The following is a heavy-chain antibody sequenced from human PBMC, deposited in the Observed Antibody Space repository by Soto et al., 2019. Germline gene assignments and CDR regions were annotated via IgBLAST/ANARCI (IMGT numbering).Heavy chain of an antibody. CDR1: GGSFSGYY. Sequence: PSETLSLTCAVYGGSFSGYYWSWIRQPPGKGLEWIGEINHSGSTNYNPSLKSRVTISVDTSKNQFSLKLSSVTAADTAVYYCARTEDFPYNWFDPWGQGTLVTVSS. D-gene: IGHD3-3*01. CDR3: ARTEDFPYNWFDP. V-gene: IGHV4-34*01. CDR2: INHSGST. J-gene: IGHJ5*02.